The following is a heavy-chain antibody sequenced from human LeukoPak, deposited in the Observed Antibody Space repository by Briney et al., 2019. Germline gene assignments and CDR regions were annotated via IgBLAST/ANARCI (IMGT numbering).Heavy chain of an antibody. J-gene: IGHJ4*02. V-gene: IGHV5-10-1*01. D-gene: IGHD3-9*01. CDR1: GYSFTSYW. CDR3: ARSASSSYDILTGYPARILGY. Sequence: GESLKISCKGSGYSFTSYWISWVRQMPGKGLEWMGRIDPSDSYTNYSPSFQGHVTISAVKSISTAYLQWSSLKASDTAMYYCARSASSSYDILTGYPARILGYWGQGTLVTVSS. CDR2: IDPSDSYT.